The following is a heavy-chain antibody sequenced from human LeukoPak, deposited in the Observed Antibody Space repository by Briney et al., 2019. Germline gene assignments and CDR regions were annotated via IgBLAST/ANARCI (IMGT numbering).Heavy chain of an antibody. CDR2: MNPNSGNT. CDR3: ARRSGWYYFDY. J-gene: IGHJ4*02. CDR1: GYSFTSYD. V-gene: IGHV1-8*01. D-gene: IGHD6-19*01. Sequence: ASVKVSCKASGYSFTSYDINWVRQAAGQGLEWMGWMNPNSGNTGYAQKFQGRVTMTRNTSISTAYMELSSLRSEDTAVYYCARRSGWYYFDYWGQGTLVTVSS.